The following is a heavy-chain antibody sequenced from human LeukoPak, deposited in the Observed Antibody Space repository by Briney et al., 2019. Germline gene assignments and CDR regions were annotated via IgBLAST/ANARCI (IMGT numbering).Heavy chain of an antibody. V-gene: IGHV4-59*12. Sequence: SETLSLTCSVSGGSISSYYWSWIRQPPGKGLEWIGYIYYTGNTNYNPSLRSRVTMSVDTSNNQFSLKLSSVTAADTAVYYCARAGSGYYYPFDYWGRGTLVTVSS. CDR1: GGSISSYY. CDR3: ARAGSGYYYPFDY. CDR2: IYYTGNT. J-gene: IGHJ4*02. D-gene: IGHD3-22*01.